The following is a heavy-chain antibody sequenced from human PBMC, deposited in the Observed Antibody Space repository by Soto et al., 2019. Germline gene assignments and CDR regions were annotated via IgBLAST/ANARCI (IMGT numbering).Heavy chain of an antibody. D-gene: IGHD3-10*01. CDR2: IYYSGST. V-gene: IGHV4-59*01. Sequence: QVQLQESGPGLVKPSETLSLTCTVSGGSISSYYWSWIRQPPGKGLEWIGYIYYSGSTNYNPSLKSRVTIAVDTSKNQFSLKLSSVTAADTAVYYCARAGGYFPDRPWFDPWGKGTLVTVSS. CDR3: ARAGGYFPDRPWFDP. CDR1: GGSISSYY. J-gene: IGHJ5*02.